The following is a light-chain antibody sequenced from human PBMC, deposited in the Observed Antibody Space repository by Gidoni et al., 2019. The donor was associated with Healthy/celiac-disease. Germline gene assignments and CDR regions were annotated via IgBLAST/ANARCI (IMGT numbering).Light chain of an antibody. Sequence: DILLTQSPATLSLSPGDRATLTCRASQSVSSYLAWYQQKPGKAPRLLIYAASNRPTGIPARFSGSGSGTDFTLTISSLEPEDFAVYYCQQRNSWPRTFGQGTKLEIK. CDR1: QSVSSY. J-gene: IGKJ2*01. CDR3: QQRNSWPRT. CDR2: AAS. V-gene: IGKV3-11*01.